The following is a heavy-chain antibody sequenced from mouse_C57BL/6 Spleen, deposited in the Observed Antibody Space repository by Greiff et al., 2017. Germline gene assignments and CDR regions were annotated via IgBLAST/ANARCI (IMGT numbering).Heavy chain of an antibody. CDR2: ISSGGSYT. Sequence: DVQLVESGGDLVKPGGSLKLSCAASGFTFSSYGMSWVRQTPDKRLEWVATISSGGSYTYYPDSVKGRFTISRDNAKNTLYLQMSSLKSEDTAMYYCARHAPSQAPFAYWGQGTLVTVSA. CDR1: GFTFSSYG. CDR3: ARHAPSQAPFAY. J-gene: IGHJ3*01. D-gene: IGHD3-2*02. V-gene: IGHV5-6*01.